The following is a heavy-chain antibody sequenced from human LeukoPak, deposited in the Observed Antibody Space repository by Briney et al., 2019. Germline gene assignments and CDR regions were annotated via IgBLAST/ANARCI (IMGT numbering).Heavy chain of an antibody. V-gene: IGHV3-48*01. D-gene: IGHD3-10*01. Sequence: GGSLRLSCAASGFTFSNYWMSWVRQAPGKGLEWVSYISSSSSTIYYADSVKGRFTISRDNAKNSLYLQMNSLRAEDTAVYYCASFGELLSFDYWGQGTLVTVSS. CDR2: ISSSSSTI. CDR3: ASFGELLSFDY. CDR1: GFTFSNYW. J-gene: IGHJ4*02.